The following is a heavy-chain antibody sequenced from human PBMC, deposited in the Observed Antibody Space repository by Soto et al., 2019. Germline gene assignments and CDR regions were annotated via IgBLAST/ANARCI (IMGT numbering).Heavy chain of an antibody. Sequence: QVQLVQSGAEVKKPGSSVKVSCKASGGTFSSYTISWVRQAPGQGLEWMGRIIPILGIANYAQKFQGRVTITADKSTSTADMELSSMRSEDTAVYYWARGCSSTSFNPAPFYPWGQGTLVTVSS. CDR1: GGTFSSYT. CDR3: ARGCSSTSFNPAPFYP. J-gene: IGHJ5*02. D-gene: IGHD2-2*01. CDR2: IIPILGIA. V-gene: IGHV1-69*02.